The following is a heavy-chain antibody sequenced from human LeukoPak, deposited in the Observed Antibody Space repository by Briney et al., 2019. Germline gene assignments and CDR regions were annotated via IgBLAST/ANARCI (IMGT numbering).Heavy chain of an antibody. V-gene: IGHV3-66*01. J-gene: IGHJ4*02. CDR3: ATGLLWFGDLPIPY. Sequence: PGGSLRLSCAASGFTVSTNYMSWVRQAPGKGLEWVSVIYSGGSTYYADSVKGRFTISRDISKNTLYLQMNSLRAEDTAVYYCATGLLWFGDLPIPYWGQGTLVTVSS. CDR1: GFTVSTNY. CDR2: IYSGGST. D-gene: IGHD3-10*01.